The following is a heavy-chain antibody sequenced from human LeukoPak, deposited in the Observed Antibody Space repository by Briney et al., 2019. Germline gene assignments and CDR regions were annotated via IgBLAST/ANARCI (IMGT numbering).Heavy chain of an antibody. CDR2: INTNTGNP. D-gene: IGHD4-23*01. J-gene: IGHJ4*02. Sequence: AASVTVSCKASGYTFTSYAMNWVRQAPGQGLEWMGWINTNTGNPTYAQGFTGRFVFSLDTSVSTAYLQISSLKAEDTAVYYCARGYQHPDDYGGNLLFDYWGQGTLVTVSS. V-gene: IGHV7-4-1*02. CDR1: GYTFTSYA. CDR3: ARGYQHPDDYGGNLLFDY.